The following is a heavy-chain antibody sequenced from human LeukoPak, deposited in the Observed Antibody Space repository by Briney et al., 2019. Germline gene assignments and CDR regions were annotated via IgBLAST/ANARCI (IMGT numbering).Heavy chain of an antibody. J-gene: IGHJ4*02. CDR3: AKDSTYNYYGSGSYHDY. D-gene: IGHD3-10*01. CDR2: ISWNSGSI. Sequence: GGSLRPSCAASGFTFDDYAMHWVRQAPGKGLEWVSGISWNSGSIGYADSVKGRFTISRDNAKNSLYLQMNSLRAEDTALYYCAKDSTYNYYGSGSYHDYWGQGTLVTVSS. V-gene: IGHV3-9*01. CDR1: GFTFDDYA.